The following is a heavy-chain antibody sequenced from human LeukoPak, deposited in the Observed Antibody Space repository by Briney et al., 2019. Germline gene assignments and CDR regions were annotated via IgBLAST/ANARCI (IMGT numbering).Heavy chain of an antibody. J-gene: IGHJ4*02. V-gene: IGHV4-34*01. CDR1: GGSFSGYY. CDR2: INHSGST. Sequence: SETLSLTCAVYGGSFSGYYWSWIRQPPGKGLEWIGEINHSGSTNYNPSLKSRVTISVDTSKNQFSLKLSSVTAADTAVYYCARGRRPRMVRGVIIDHWGQGTLVTASS. CDR3: ARGRRPRMVRGVIIDH. D-gene: IGHD3-10*01.